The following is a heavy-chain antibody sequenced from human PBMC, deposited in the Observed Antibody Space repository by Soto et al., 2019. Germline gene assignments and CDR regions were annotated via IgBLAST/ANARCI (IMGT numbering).Heavy chain of an antibody. V-gene: IGHV4-61*08. CDR2: VYYTGVA. CDR1: GDSVSGGVYY. CDR3: ARDEGDPYSPFDF. D-gene: IGHD5-18*01. J-gene: IGHJ4*02. Sequence: QVQLQESGPGLVKPSETLSLTCTVSGDSVSGGVYYWSWIRQPPGKGLEWIGYVYYTGVANYKPSLRSGVTISVDTSKNQFSLKLSSVTAADTAVYYCARDEGDPYSPFDFWGQGTLVTVSS.